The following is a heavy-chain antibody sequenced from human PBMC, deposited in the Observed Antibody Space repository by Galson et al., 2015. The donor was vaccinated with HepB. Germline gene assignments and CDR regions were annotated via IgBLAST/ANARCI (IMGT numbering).Heavy chain of an antibody. V-gene: IGHV3-30*04. Sequence: SLRLSCAASGFTFSTYPIHWVRQAPGKGLEWVAVISYDGSNKYYADSVKGRFTISRDNAKNSLYLQMNSLRAEDTAVYYCARAFILYGDHVRIRAFDIWGQGTTVTVSS. CDR1: GFTFSTYP. CDR3: ARAFILYGDHVRIRAFDI. CDR2: ISYDGSNK. D-gene: IGHD4-17*01. J-gene: IGHJ3*02.